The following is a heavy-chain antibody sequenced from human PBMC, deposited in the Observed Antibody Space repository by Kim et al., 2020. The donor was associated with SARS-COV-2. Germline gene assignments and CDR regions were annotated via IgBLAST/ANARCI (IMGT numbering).Heavy chain of an antibody. CDR1: GDSISSNSAT. CDR3: ARDYYYGSGSHDAFDI. J-gene: IGHJ3*02. D-gene: IGHD3-10*01. CDR2: TYYRSKWYS. Sequence: SQTLSLTCAISGDSISSNSATWNWIRQSPSRGLEWLGRTYYRSKWYSYYAVSVKSRITINTDTSKNQFSLQMNSVTPEDTAVYYCARDYYYGSGSHDAFDIWGQGTVVTVSS. V-gene: IGHV6-1*01.